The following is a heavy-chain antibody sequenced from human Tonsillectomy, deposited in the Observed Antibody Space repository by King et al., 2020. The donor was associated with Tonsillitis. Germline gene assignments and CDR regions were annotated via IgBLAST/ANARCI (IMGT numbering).Heavy chain of an antibody. J-gene: IGHJ6*02. D-gene: IGHD2-2*03. CDR1: RFTFITYA. Sequence: VQLVESGGGLVQPGGSLRLSCAASRFTFITYAMNWVRQAPGKGLEWVSALSGSGSVTYYAESVKGRFTISRDNSKHTLYLQMKSLRTEDTAVYYCAIDLDARYYYGMDVWGRGTTVTVSS. CDR3: AIDLDARYYYGMDV. CDR2: LSGSGSVT. V-gene: IGHV3-23*04.